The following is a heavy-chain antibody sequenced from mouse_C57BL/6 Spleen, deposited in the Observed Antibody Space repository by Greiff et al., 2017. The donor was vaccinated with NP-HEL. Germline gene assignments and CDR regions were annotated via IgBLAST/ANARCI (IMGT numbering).Heavy chain of an antibody. CDR1: GFTFSDYG. CDR3: AKTIFDY. D-gene: IGHD1-1*02. Sequence: EVQLQESGGGLVKPGGSLKLSCAASGFTFSDYGMHWVRQAPEKGLEWVAYISSGSSTIYYADTVKGRFTISRDNAKNTLFLQMTSLRSEDTASYYCAKTIFDYWGQGTTLTVSS. J-gene: IGHJ2*01. CDR2: ISSGSSTI. V-gene: IGHV5-17*01.